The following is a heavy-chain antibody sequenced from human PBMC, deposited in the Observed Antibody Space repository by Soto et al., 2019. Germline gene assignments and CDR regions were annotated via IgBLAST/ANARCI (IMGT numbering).Heavy chain of an antibody. D-gene: IGHD2-2*02. Sequence: GGSLRLSCSASGFTFSSYAMHWVRQAPGKGLEYVSAISSNGGSTYYADSVKGRFTISRDNSKNTLYLQMSSLRAEDTAVYYCVKAYISSSSRVRSYYGMDVWGQGTTVTVSS. CDR1: GFTFSSYA. V-gene: IGHV3-64D*08. CDR3: VKAYISSSSRVRSYYGMDV. J-gene: IGHJ6*02. CDR2: ISSNGGST.